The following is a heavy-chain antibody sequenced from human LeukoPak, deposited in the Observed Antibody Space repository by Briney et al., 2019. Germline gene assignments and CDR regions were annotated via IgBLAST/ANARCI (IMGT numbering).Heavy chain of an antibody. CDR1: GFTFSSNY. J-gene: IGHJ4*02. D-gene: IGHD3-10*01. V-gene: IGHV3-66*01. CDR3: ARDRGYDYGDY. CDR2: IYSGGST. Sequence: PGGSLRLSCAASGFTFSSNYMSWVRQAPGKGLEWVSVIYSGGSTYYADSVKGRFTISRDNSKNTLYLQMNSLRAEDTAVYYCARDRGYDYGDYWGEGTLVTVSS.